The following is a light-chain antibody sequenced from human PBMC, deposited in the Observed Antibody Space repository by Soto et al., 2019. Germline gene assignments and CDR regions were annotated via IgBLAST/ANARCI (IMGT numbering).Light chain of an antibody. J-gene: IGLJ2*01. CDR3: QVWDSSSDHVV. V-gene: IGLV3-21*04. CDR2: YDS. Sequence: YELTQPPSVSVAPGKTARITCGGNNIGSKSVHWYQQKPGQAPVLVIYYDSDRPSGIPERFSGSNSGNTATLTISRVEAGDEADYYCQVWDSSSDHVVFGGGTKVTVL. CDR1: NIGSKS.